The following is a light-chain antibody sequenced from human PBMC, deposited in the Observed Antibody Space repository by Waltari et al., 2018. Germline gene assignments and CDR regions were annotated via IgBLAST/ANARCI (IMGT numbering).Light chain of an antibody. CDR1: QRVGRA. Sequence: IVLTQSPATLSLSPGQRVPLACRASQRVGRALAWYQQKAGQAPRLLIYAASTRAPGIPDRFSGSGSVTDFSLTISRLEPEDFAVYYCQHYVRLPATFGQGTKVEIK. V-gene: IGKV3-20*01. CDR2: AAS. J-gene: IGKJ1*01. CDR3: QHYVRLPAT.